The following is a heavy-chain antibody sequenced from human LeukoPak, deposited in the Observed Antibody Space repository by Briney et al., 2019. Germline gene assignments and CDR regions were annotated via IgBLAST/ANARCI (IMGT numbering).Heavy chain of an antibody. V-gene: IGHV3-7*01. Sequence: GGSLRLSCAASGFTLSNHWMSWVRQAPGKGLEWVANIKQDGSEKYYVDSVKGRFTISRDNAKNPLYLEMSSLRAEDTAVYYCARDVGTVGFHLDYWGQGTLVTVSS. CDR1: GFTLSNHW. CDR3: ARDVGTVGFHLDY. J-gene: IGHJ4*02. D-gene: IGHD2-8*02. CDR2: IKQDGSEK.